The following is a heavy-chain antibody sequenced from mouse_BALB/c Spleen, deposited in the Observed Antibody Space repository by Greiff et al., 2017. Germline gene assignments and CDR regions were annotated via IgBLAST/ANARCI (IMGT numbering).Heavy chain of an antibody. CDR3: ARYYYGSSYGWYFDV. CDR1: GYAFSSYW. D-gene: IGHD1-1*01. V-gene: IGHV1-80*01. J-gene: IGHJ1*01. CDR2: IYPGDGDT. Sequence: VQLQQSGAALVRPGSSVKISCKASGYAFSSYWMNWVKPRPGQGLEWIGQIYPGDGDTNYNGKFKGKATLTADKSSSTAYMQLSSLTSEDSAVYFCARYYYGSSYGWYFDVWGAGTTVTVSS.